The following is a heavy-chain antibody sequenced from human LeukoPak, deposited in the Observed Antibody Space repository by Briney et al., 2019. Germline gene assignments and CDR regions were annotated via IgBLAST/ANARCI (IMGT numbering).Heavy chain of an antibody. D-gene: IGHD6-13*01. J-gene: IGHJ4*02. CDR1: GFTFSSYA. CDR2: ISYDGSNK. CDR3: AKVAAADY. Sequence: GGSLRLSCAASGFTFSSYAMHWVRQAPGKGLEWVAVISYDGSNKYYADSVKGRFTISRDNSKNTLYLQMNSLRAEDTAVYYCAKVAAADYWGQGTLVTVSS. V-gene: IGHV3-30-3*01.